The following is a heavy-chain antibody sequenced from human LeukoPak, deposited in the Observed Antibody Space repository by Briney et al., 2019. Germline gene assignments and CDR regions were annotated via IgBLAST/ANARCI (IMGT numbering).Heavy chain of an antibody. D-gene: IGHD5-24*01. Sequence: GGSLRLSCAASGFTFSTYNMNWVRQAPGKGLEWVSTISGSDSSTYYADSVKGRFTISRDNSKNTLYLQMNSLRADDTAVYYCAKSGYNRFDYWGQGTLVTVSS. CDR3: AKSGYNRFDY. CDR2: ISGSDSST. V-gene: IGHV3-23*01. J-gene: IGHJ4*02. CDR1: GFTFSTYN.